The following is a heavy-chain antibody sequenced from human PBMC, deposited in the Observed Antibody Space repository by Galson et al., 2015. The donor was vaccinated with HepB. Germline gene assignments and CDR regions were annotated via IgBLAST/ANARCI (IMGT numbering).Heavy chain of an antibody. V-gene: IGHV1-2*02. CDR2: IDPTSGDT. CDR1: GYSFTGYL. Sequence: SVKVSCKASGYSFTGYLIHWLRQAPGQGPEWMGWIDPTSGDTKYLQKFQGRVTMTRDTSINTVIMQLSSLTTDDTAVYFCARAPYTGSSVPFDFWGQGTRVIVSS. D-gene: IGHD3-16*01. J-gene: IGHJ4*02. CDR3: ARAPYTGSSVPFDF.